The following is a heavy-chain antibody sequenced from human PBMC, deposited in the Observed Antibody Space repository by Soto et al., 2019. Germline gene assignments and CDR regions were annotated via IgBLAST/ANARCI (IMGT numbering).Heavy chain of an antibody. CDR2: ISAYNGNT. CDR1: GYTFTSYG. Sequence: QVQLVQSGAEVKKPGASVKVSCKASGYTFTSYGISWVRQAPGQGLEWMGWISAYNGNTNYAQKLQGRVTMTTDTATSTAYIELRSLRSDETAVYYCARVRPGFMTMIVVVKDYYYYGMDVWGQGTTVTVSS. CDR3: ARVRPGFMTMIVVVKDYYYYGMDV. D-gene: IGHD3-22*01. J-gene: IGHJ6*02. V-gene: IGHV1-18*01.